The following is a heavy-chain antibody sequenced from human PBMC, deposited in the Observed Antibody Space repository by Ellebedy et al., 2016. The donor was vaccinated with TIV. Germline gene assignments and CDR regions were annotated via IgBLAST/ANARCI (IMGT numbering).Heavy chain of an antibody. CDR2: ITSTSDTK. D-gene: IGHD4-23*01. J-gene: IGHJ4*02. V-gene: IGHV3-48*04. CDR1: GFSFSTYG. Sequence: PGGSLRLSCAASGFSFSTYGMNWVRQAPGKGLEWLSYITSTSDTKYYADSVKGRFTISRDNPKNSMYLQMDSLRAEDTGVYYCARWYGGTLDYWGQGTLVTVSS. CDR3: ARWYGGTLDY.